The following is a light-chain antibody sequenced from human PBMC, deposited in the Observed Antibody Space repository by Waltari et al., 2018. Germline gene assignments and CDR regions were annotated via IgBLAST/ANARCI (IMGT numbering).Light chain of an antibody. CDR2: DNI. V-gene: IGLV1-51*01. CDR3: GTWDSSLSTVV. CDR1: SSNIGNGY. J-gene: IGLJ2*01. Sequence: QSVLTQPPSVSAPPGQKATMSCSGSSSNIGNGYVSWYQHVPGTSPKLLIYDNIKRPSGIPDRSSASKSGTSATLDITGLQTGDEADYFCGTWDSSLSTVVFGGGTKLTVL.